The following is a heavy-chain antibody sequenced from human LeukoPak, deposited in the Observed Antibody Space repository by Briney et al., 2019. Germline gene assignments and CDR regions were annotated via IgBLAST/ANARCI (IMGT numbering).Heavy chain of an antibody. Sequence: ASVKDSCKASGYTFTGYYMHWVRQAPGQGLEWMGWINPNSGGTNYAQKFQGRVTMTRDTSISTAYMELSRLRSDDTAVYYCARGGIAARPRIFDYWGQGTLVTVSS. CDR3: ARGGIAARPRIFDY. CDR1: GYTFTGYY. V-gene: IGHV1-2*02. D-gene: IGHD6-6*01. J-gene: IGHJ4*02. CDR2: INPNSGGT.